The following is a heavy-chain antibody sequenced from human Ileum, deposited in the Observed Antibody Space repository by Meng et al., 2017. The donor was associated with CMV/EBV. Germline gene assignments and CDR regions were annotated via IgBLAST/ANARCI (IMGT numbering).Heavy chain of an antibody. CDR2: INHRGTT. D-gene: IGHD1-26*01. V-gene: IGHV4-34*01. Sequence: QVPLHQWGAGLLKSSEPLSLPCGVNGGSFSSFSWTWIRQPPGKGPEWIGDINHRGTTNYSPSLKSRVTISIDTSKKQFSLRLSSLTAADTAVYYCTRGRVGDWGFDFWGQGTLVTVSS. CDR1: GGSFSSFS. CDR3: TRGRVGDWGFDF. J-gene: IGHJ4*02.